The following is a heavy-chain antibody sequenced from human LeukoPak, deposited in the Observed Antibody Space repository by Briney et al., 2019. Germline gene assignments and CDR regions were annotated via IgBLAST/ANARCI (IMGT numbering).Heavy chain of an antibody. CDR3: TKGLWAGVSAGRD. D-gene: IGHD2-8*01. CDR2: ISYDGSNK. Sequence: GGSLRLSCAGSGFTFSSYGMHWVRQAPGKGLEWVAVISYDGSNKYYADSVKGRFTISRDNSKNTLYLQMNSLRAEDTAVYYCTKGLWAGVSAGRDWGQGALVTVSS. CDR1: GFTFSSYG. J-gene: IGHJ4*02. V-gene: IGHV3-30*18.